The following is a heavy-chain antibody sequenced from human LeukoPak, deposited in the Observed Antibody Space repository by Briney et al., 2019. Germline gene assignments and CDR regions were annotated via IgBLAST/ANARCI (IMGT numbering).Heavy chain of an antibody. Sequence: SETLSLTCAVYGGSFSGYYWSWIRQPPGKGLEWIGSIYYSGSTYYNPSLKSRVTISVDTSKNQFSLKLSSVTAADTAVYYCARGDYYDSSGYPLGAFDIWGQGTMVTVSS. CDR2: IYYSGST. CDR3: ARGDYYDSSGYPLGAFDI. D-gene: IGHD3-22*01. J-gene: IGHJ3*02. CDR1: GGSFSGYY. V-gene: IGHV4-34*01.